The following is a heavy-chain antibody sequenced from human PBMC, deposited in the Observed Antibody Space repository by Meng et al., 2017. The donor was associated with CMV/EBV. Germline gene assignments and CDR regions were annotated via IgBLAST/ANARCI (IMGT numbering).Heavy chain of an antibody. D-gene: IGHD2-2*01. CDR2: INPSGGST. J-gene: IGHJ4*02. CDR3: ARDRHAQKLRYCSSTSCPPGY. V-gene: IGHV1-46*01. CDR1: GYTFTSYY. Sequence: ASVKVSCKASGYTFTSYYMHWVRQAPGQGLEWMGIINPSGGSTSYAQKFQGRVTMTRDTSTSTVYMELSRLRSDDTAVYYCARDRHAQKLRYCSSTSCPPGYWGQGTLVTV.